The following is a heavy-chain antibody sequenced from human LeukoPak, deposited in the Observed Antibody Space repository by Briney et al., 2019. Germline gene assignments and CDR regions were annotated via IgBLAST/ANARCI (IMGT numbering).Heavy chain of an antibody. CDR2: INTSGST. J-gene: IGHJ4*02. V-gene: IGHV4-4*07. D-gene: IGHD3-10*01. CDR1: GGSISSDC. CDR3: AKVLTYGSGSSRDY. Sequence: PSETLSLTCTVSGGSISSDCWSWIRQPAGMGLEWIGRINTSGSTNYNPSLKSRVTMSVDTSKNQFSLKLSSVTAADTAVYYCAKVLTYGSGSSRDYWGQGTLVTVSS.